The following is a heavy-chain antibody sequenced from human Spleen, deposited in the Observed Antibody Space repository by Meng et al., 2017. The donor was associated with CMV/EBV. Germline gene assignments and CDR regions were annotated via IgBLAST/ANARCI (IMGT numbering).Heavy chain of an antibody. CDR2: FSYRSGYI. Sequence: FTFICYSMSGVRQAPGRGLEWVASFSYRSGYIYYADSVKGRFTISRDNAQNSLHLQMDSLRVEDTAVYYCAREGYQVATPATYFDYWGQGTLVTVSS. J-gene: IGHJ4*02. D-gene: IGHD2-2*01. CDR3: AREGYQVATPATYFDY. V-gene: IGHV3-21*01. CDR1: FTFICYS.